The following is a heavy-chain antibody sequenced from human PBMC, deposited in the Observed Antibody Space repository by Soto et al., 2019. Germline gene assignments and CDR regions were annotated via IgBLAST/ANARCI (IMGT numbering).Heavy chain of an antibody. CDR3: ATGYGSSWYDY. D-gene: IGHD6-13*01. CDR2: IYYTGIT. CDR1: GGSISSSSPY. Sequence: QLQLQESGPGLVKPSETLSLTCGVSGGSISSSSPYWGWIRQPPGKGLQWIGNIYYTGITYFNPSLKSLVTISVDTSKKQFFLKLTSVTAADTAVYYCATGYGSSWYDYWGQGTLVTVAS. V-gene: IGHV4-39*01. J-gene: IGHJ4*02.